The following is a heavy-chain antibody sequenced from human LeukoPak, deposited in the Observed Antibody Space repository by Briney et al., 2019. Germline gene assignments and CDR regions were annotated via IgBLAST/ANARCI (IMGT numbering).Heavy chain of an antibody. CDR3: ARAKSSGYYYSAPTRWYFDL. CDR2: IYHSGST. J-gene: IGHJ2*01. CDR1: GYSISSGYY. V-gene: IGHV4-38-2*02. D-gene: IGHD3-22*01. Sequence: KASETLSLTCTVSGYSISSGYYWGWIRQPPGKGLEWIGSIYHSGSTYYNPSLKSRVTISVDTSKNQFSLKLSSVTAADTAVYYCARAKSSGYYYSAPTRWYFDLWGRGTLVTVSS.